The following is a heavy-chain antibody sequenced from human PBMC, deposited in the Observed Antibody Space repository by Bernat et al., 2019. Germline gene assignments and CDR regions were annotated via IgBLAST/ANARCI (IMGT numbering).Heavy chain of an antibody. CDR2: IRYDGSNK. D-gene: IGHD3-10*01. V-gene: IGHV3-33*01. CDR1: GFTFSSYG. J-gene: IGHJ4*02. CDR3: ARDAFLWFGELLYDFDY. Sequence: QVQLVESGGGVVQPGRSLRLSCAASGFTFSSYGMHWVRQAPGKGLEWVAVIRYDGSNKYYADSVKGRFTISRDNSKNTLYLQMNSLRAEDTAVYYCARDAFLWFGELLYDFDYWGQGTLVTVSS.